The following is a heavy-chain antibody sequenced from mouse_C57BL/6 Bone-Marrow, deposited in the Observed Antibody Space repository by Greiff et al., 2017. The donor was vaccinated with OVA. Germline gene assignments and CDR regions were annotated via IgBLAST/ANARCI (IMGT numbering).Heavy chain of an antibody. CDR2: ISNGGGST. D-gene: IGHD2-2*01. J-gene: IGHJ3*01. CDR3: ARHRTMVTRGWCAY. V-gene: IGHV5-12*01. Sequence: DVMLVESGGGLVQPGGSLKLSCAASGFTFSDYYMYWVRQTPEKRLEWVAYISNGGGSTYYPDTVKGRFTISRDNAKNTLYLQMSRLKSEDTAMYYCARHRTMVTRGWCAYWGQGTLVTVSA. CDR1: GFTFSDYY.